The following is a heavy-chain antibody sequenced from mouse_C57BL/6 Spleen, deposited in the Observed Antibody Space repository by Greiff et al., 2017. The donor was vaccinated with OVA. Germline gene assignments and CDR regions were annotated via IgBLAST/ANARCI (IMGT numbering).Heavy chain of an antibody. CDR1: GFTFSDYG. V-gene: IGHV5-17*01. CDR3: ATPDYYAMDY. J-gene: IGHJ4*01. Sequence: EVKVVDSGGGLVKPGGSLKLSCAASGFTFSDYGMHWVRQAPEKGLAWVAYISSGSSTISYADTVKGRFTISRDNAKNTLFLQMTSLRSEDTSRYYCATPDYYAMDYWGQGTSVTVSS. CDR2: ISSGSSTI.